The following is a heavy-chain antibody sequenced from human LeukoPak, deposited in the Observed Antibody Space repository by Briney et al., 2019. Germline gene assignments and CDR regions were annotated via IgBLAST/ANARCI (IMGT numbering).Heavy chain of an antibody. V-gene: IGHV4-59*01. D-gene: IGHD1-26*01. CDR1: GDSISSYY. Sequence: SETLSLTCTVSGDSISSYYWSWIRQPPGKGLEWIGYIYYSGSTNYNPSLKSRVTISVDTSKNQFSLKLSSVTAADTAVYYCARLIVGTTNYYYYYMDVWGKGTTVTVSS. CDR3: ARLIVGTTNYYYYYMDV. J-gene: IGHJ6*03. CDR2: IYYSGST.